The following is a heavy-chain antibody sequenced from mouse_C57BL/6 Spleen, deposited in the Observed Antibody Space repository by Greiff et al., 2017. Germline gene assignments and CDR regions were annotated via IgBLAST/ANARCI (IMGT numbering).Heavy chain of an antibody. V-gene: IGHV1-81*01. D-gene: IGHD3-2*02. CDR3: ARTAAQATAWFAY. CDR2: INARSGNT. CDR1: GYTFTSYG. J-gene: IGHJ3*01. Sequence: VQLQQSGAELARPGASVKLSCKASGYTFTSYGISWVKQSTGQGLEWIGEINARSGNTYYPENVKGKATLTADKSSSTAYMELRSLTSEDSAVYLCARTAAQATAWFAYWGQGTLVTVSA.